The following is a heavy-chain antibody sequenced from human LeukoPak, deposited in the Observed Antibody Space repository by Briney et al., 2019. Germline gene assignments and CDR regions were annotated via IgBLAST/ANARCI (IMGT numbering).Heavy chain of an antibody. CDR1: RYTFTGYY. D-gene: IGHD3-3*01. V-gene: IGHV1-2*02. J-gene: IGHJ4*02. CDR3: ATPRNDFWSGLDY. Sequence: ASVEVSCKASRYTFTGYYMHWLRQAPGQGLEWTGWIDPNSGGTNYEQKFQGRVTMTRDTSISTAYMDLSRLRSDDTAVYYCATPRNDFWSGLDYWGQGTLVTVSS. CDR2: IDPNSGGT.